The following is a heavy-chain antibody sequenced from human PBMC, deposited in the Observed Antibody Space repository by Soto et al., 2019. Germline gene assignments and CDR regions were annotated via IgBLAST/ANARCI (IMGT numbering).Heavy chain of an antibody. CDR2: ISGSGGST. CDR3: ANLPYYDFWSGYYFDY. CDR1: GFTFSSYA. D-gene: IGHD3-3*01. V-gene: IGHV3-23*01. Sequence: GGSLRLSCAASGFTFSSYAMSWVRQAPGKGLEWVSAISGSGGSTYYADSVKGRFTISRDNSKNTLYLQMNSLRAEDTAVYYCANLPYYDFWSGYYFDYWGQGTLVTVSS. J-gene: IGHJ4*02.